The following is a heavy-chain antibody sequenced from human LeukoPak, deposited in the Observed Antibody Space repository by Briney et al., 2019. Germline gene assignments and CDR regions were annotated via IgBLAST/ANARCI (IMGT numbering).Heavy chain of an antibody. J-gene: IGHJ3*02. CDR2: VSGSGSAT. V-gene: IGHV3-23*01. CDR1: GFTFTKFA. D-gene: IGHD2-15*01. CDR3: ARVYGVGATPDIGPWAFDI. Sequence: GGSLRLSCAASGFTFTKFAMSWVRQAPEKGLEWVSVVSGSGSATYYADSVKGRFTISRDNSKNTLYLQMNSLRAEDTAVYYCARVYGVGATPDIGPWAFDIWGQGTMVTVSS.